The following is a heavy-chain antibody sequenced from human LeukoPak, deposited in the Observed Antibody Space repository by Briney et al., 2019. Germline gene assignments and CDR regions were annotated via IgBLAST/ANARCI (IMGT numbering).Heavy chain of an antibody. CDR3: AKDADSSTWYLPGY. Sequence: QSGGSLRLSCAASGFTFSSYGMHWVRQAPGKGLEWVAVISYDERNKYYADSVKGRFTISRDNSKNTLYLQMNSLRAEDTAVYYCAKDADSSTWYLPGYWGQGTLVTVSS. V-gene: IGHV3-30*18. CDR2: ISYDERNK. D-gene: IGHD6-13*01. J-gene: IGHJ4*02. CDR1: GFTFSSYG.